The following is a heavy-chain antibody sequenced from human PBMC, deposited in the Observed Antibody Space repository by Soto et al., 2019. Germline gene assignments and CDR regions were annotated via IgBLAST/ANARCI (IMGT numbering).Heavy chain of an antibody. V-gene: IGHV1-2*04. CDR3: AREGGGGGPAIYYYYYYGMDV. D-gene: IGHD3-16*01. Sequence: ASVKVSCKASGYTFTGYYMHWVRQAPGQGLEWMGWINPNSGGTNYAQKFQGWVTMTRDTSISTAYMELSRLRSDDTAVYCGAREGGGGGPAIYYYYYYGMDVWGQGTTVTVSS. J-gene: IGHJ6*02. CDR2: INPNSGGT. CDR1: GYTFTGYY.